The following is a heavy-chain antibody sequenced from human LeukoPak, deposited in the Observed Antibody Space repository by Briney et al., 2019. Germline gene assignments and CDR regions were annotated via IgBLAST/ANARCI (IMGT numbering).Heavy chain of an antibody. CDR2: ISAYNGNT. CDR3: ARRGRGVASGYDY. D-gene: IGHD3-3*01. Sequence: GASVKVSCKPSGYTFIHHYIHWVRQAPGQGLEWMGRISAYNGNTNYAQKLQGRVTMTTDTSTSTAYMELRSLRSDDTAVYYCARRGRGVASGYDYWGQGTLVTVSS. J-gene: IGHJ4*02. CDR1: GYTFIHHY. V-gene: IGHV1-18*04.